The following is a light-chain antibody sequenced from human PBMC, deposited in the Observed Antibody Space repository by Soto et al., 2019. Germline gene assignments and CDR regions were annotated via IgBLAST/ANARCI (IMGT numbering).Light chain of an antibody. CDR3: CSYAGSNTHVV. J-gene: IGLJ2*01. Sequence: QSALTQPRSVAGSPGQSVTISCTGTSSDVGGYNCVSWYQQHPGKAPKLMIYDVSKRPSGVPDRFSGSKSGNTASLTISGLQAEDEAEYYCCSYAGSNTHVVFGGGTQLTVL. CDR2: DVS. V-gene: IGLV2-11*01. CDR1: SSDVGGYNC.